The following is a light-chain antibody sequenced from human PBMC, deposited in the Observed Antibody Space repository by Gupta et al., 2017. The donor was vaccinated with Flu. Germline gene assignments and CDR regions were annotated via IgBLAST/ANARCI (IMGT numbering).Light chain of an antibody. CDR3: QQYYSTPIT. CDR2: WAS. Sequence: DIVMTQSPDSLAVPLGERATINCKSSPSVLYSSNNKNYLAWYQQKPGQPPKLLIYWASTRESGVPDRFSGSGSGTDFTLTISSLQAEDVAVYYCQQYYSTPITFGQGTRLEIK. J-gene: IGKJ5*01. CDR1: PSVLYSSNNKNY. V-gene: IGKV4-1*01.